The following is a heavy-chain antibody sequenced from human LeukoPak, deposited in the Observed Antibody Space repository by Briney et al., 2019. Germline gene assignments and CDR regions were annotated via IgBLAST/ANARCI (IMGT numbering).Heavy chain of an antibody. CDR1: GFTFSNYW. CDR2: IKPDGSVG. D-gene: IGHD2-15*01. Sequence: GGSLRLSCAASGFTFSNYWMTWVRQAPGKGLEWVANIKPDGSVGYYVDSVRGRFIISRDNAGNSLYLQMNSLRVEDTAVYYCTLNLVVAAGDHWGQGTLVIVSS. CDR3: TLNLVVAAGDH. V-gene: IGHV3-7*01. J-gene: IGHJ4*02.